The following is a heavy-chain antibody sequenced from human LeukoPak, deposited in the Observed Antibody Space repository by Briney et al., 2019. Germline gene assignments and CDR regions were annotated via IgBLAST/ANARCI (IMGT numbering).Heavy chain of an antibody. CDR1: GFAFSSYE. CDR2: ISSSGSTI. V-gene: IGHV3-48*03. CDR3: ARTYYFDY. Sequence: GGSLRLSCAASGFAFSSYEMNWVRQAPGKGLEWVSHISSSGSTIYYADSVKGRFTISRDNAKNSLFLQMNSLRAEDTAVYYCARTYYFDYWGQGTLVTVSS. J-gene: IGHJ4*02.